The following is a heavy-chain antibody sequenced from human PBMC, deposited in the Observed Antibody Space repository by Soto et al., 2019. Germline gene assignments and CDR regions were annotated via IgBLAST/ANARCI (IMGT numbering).Heavy chain of an antibody. CDR2: ISAYNGNT. D-gene: IGHD2-15*01. V-gene: IGHV1-18*01. Sequence: ASVKVSCKASGYTFTSYGISWVRQAPGQGLEWMGWISAYNGNTNYAQKLQGRVTMTTDTSTSTAYMELRSLRSDDTAVYYCASRYCSGGSCWVGYYYYGMDVWGQGTTVTVS. J-gene: IGHJ6*02. CDR3: ASRYCSGGSCWVGYYYYGMDV. CDR1: GYTFTSYG.